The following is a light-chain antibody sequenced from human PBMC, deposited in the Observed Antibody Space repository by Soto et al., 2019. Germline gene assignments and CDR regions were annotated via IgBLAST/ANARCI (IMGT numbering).Light chain of an antibody. V-gene: IGKV3D-15*01. CDR1: QSVSSN. J-gene: IGKJ5*01. Sequence: EIVMTQSPATLSVSPGERATLSCRASQSVSSNLAWYQQKPGQAPRLLIYGASIRATGIPARFSGSGSGTEFTLTISSLQSEDFAVYYCQQDNNWPLTVGQGTRLEIK. CDR2: GAS. CDR3: QQDNNWPLT.